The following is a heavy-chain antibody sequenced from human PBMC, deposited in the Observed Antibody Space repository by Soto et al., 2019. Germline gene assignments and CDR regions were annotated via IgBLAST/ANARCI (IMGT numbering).Heavy chain of an antibody. J-gene: IGHJ6*02. CDR2: IYTSGST. CDR1: GGSISSYY. V-gene: IGHV4-4*07. Sequence: QVQLQESGPGLVKPSETLSLTCTVSGGSISSYYWSWIRQPAGKGLEWIGRIYTSGSTNYNPALKSRVTMSVDTSKIQFYLKLSSLTAADTAVYYCARNGYSNRRGGYYYGMDVWGQGTTVTVSS. D-gene: IGHD6-13*01. CDR3: ARNGYSNRRGGYYYGMDV.